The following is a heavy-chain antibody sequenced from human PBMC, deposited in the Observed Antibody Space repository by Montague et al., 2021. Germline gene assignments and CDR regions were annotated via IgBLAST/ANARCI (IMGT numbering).Heavy chain of an antibody. J-gene: IGHJ5*02. CDR2: TFNTGSS. CDR1: GGSISSNSYW. D-gene: IGHD2-15*01. Sequence: SETLSLTCTVPGGSISSNSYWWAWIRQPPGKGLEYVGTTFNTGSSYYSPSLKSRVTISVDTSKNQFPPRLSAVTAADTDVYYCARSLYCIGGSCYSGFDPWGQGTLVTVSS. CDR3: ARSLYCIGGSCYSGFDP. V-gene: IGHV4-39*01.